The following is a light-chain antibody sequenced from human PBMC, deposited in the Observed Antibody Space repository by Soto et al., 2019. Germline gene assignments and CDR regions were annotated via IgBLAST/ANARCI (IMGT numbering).Light chain of an antibody. CDR1: QSIGAS. J-gene: IGKJ4*01. V-gene: IGKV1-5*03. CDR2: KAS. CDR3: QQYNSSPLT. Sequence: DIQMTQSPPTLYASVGDRVPITCRASQSIGASLAWFQQQPGKAPNLLIYKASSLESGVPSRFSGSGSGTEFTLTISTLQPDDFATYYCQQYNSSPLTFGGGTKVEIK.